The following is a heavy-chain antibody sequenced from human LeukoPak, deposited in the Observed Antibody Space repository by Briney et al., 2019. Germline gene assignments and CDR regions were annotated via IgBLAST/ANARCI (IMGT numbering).Heavy chain of an antibody. CDR2: ISGSGNRA. J-gene: IGHJ4*02. Sequence: GGSLRLSCAASRFTFSTCGMNWVRRTPGKGLEWVSAISGSGNRAYHADSVKGRFTISRDNSKNMLYLQMNSLRAEDTALYYCAKDADISVELVVITSFDSWGQGTLVTVSS. CDR1: RFTFSTCG. CDR3: AKDADISVELVVITSFDS. V-gene: IGHV3-23*01. D-gene: IGHD3-22*01.